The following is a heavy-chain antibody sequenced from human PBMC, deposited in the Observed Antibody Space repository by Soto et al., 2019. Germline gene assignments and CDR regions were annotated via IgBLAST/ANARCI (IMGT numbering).Heavy chain of an antibody. V-gene: IGHV4-61*02. J-gene: IGHJ4*02. CDR3: ARTVGAAYYFDF. CDR1: GGSISGSYYY. Sequence: SETLSLTCAVSGGSISGSYYYWSWIRQSAGKGLEWIGLIYTSGSTNYNPSLKSRVTMSIDTSNKHFSLSLKSVTAADTAVYYCARTVGAAYYFDFWGQGALVTVSS. CDR2: IYTSGST. D-gene: IGHD1-26*01.